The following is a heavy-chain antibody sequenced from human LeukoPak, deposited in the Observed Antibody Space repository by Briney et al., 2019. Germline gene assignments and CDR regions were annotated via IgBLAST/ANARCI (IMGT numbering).Heavy chain of an antibody. Sequence: SETLSLTCTVSGGSISSGGYYWSWIRQHPGKGLEWIRYIYYSGSTYYNPSLKSRVTISVDTSKNQFSLKLSSVTAADTAVYYCVQWLRQRYYFDYWGQGTLVTVSS. CDR1: GGSISSGGYY. V-gene: IGHV4-31*03. J-gene: IGHJ4*02. D-gene: IGHD5-12*01. CDR3: VQWLRQRYYFDY. CDR2: IYYSGST.